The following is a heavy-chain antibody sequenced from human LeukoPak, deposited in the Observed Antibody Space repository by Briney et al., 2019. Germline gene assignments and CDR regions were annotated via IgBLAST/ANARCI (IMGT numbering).Heavy chain of an antibody. CDR3: VRSAFLTTEFYFDY. J-gene: IGHJ4*01. CDR1: GFTFSRYW. V-gene: IGHV3-74*01. D-gene: IGHD4-11*01. CDR2: INTDGRTI. Sequence: TGGSLRLSCAASGFTFSRYWMHWVRQAPGKGLVWVSRINTDGRTITYADSVKGRFTISRDNAKNTLYLQMNSLRAKDTAVYYCVRSAFLTTEFYFDYWGHGALVTVSS.